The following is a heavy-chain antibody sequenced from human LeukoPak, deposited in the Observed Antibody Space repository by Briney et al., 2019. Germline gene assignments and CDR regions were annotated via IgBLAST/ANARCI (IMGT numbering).Heavy chain of an antibody. CDR1: KFTFHTYL. CDR2: ISGSGATT. D-gene: IGHD3-16*01. CDR3: ARDYFRSSWGKFDS. Sequence: PGGSLRLSCAGSKFTFHTYLMSWVRQAPGKGLEWVSSISGSGATTDYADSVKGRFTISRDNAKSSLYLQMNSLRAEDTAVYYCARDYFRSSWGKFDSWGQGTLVTVSS. J-gene: IGHJ4*02. V-gene: IGHV3-23*01.